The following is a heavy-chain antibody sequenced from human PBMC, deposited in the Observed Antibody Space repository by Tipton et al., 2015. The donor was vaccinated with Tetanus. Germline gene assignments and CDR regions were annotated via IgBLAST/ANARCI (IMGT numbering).Heavy chain of an antibody. CDR2: VYHSGST. Sequence: TLSLTCAVSGGSVSTDDSYWTWIRQPPGKELEWVGYVYHSGSTNYHPSLKSRVAISMDTSKNQISLKLSSVTAADTAVYYCARRSYCSSSRCFDAFDLWGQGTMVTVSS. J-gene: IGHJ3*01. CDR3: ARRSYCSSSRCFDAFDL. D-gene: IGHD2-2*01. V-gene: IGHV4-61*08. CDR1: GGSVSTDDSY.